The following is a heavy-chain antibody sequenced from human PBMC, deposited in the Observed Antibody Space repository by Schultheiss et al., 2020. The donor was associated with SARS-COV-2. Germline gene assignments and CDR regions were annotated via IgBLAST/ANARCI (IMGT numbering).Heavy chain of an antibody. J-gene: IGHJ6*02. CDR3: ARGGGYHYYYYGMDV. CDR2: ISYDGSNK. V-gene: IGHV3-30*07. Sequence: GGSLRLSCAASGFTFSSYAMTWVRQAPGKGLEWVAVISYDGSNKYYADSVKGRFTISRDNSKNTLYLQMNSLRAEDTAVYYCARGGGYHYYYYGMDVWGQGTTVTVSS. CDR1: GFTFSSYA. D-gene: IGHD6-19*01.